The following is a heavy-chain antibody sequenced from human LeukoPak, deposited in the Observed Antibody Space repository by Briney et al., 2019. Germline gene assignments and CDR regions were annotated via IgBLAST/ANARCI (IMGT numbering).Heavy chain of an antibody. J-gene: IGHJ5*02. Sequence: GASVKVSCKASGYTFTSYGISWVRQAPGQGVEWMGWISADNGNTNYAQELHGRVIMTTHRSTSKAHMELSGLSCGDTPGYYLARAYSGSYVLWFDPWGQGTLVTVSS. CDR3: ARAYSGSYVLWFDP. D-gene: IGHD1-26*01. CDR1: GYTFTSYG. CDR2: ISADNGNT. V-gene: IGHV1-18*01.